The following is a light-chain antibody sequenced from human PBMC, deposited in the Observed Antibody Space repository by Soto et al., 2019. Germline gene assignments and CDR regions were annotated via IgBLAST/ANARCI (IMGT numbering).Light chain of an antibody. J-gene: IGLJ2*01. CDR3: QSFDSGLAGLI. Sequence: QSVLTQPPSVSGAPGQRVTIACTGSSSNIGAGYDVHWYRHFPGAAPKLLLFRSSHRPSGVPDRFSGFTSGTSASLAITGLLPDDEAVYHCQSFDSGLAGLIFGAGTKLTVL. CDR1: SSNIGAGYD. V-gene: IGLV1-40*01. CDR2: RSS.